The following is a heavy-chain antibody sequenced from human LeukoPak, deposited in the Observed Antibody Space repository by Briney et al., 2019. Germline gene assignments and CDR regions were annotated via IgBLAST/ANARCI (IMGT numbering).Heavy chain of an antibody. Sequence: SETLSLTCTVSSGSVRSFYWSWIRQPPGKGLEWIGHIYYSGSTNYNPSLKSRVTMSLDTSKNQFSLKLTSVTAADTAIYYCARDLATYCSSTNCFGSRGMDVWGQGTTVTVSS. J-gene: IGHJ6*02. CDR2: IYYSGST. D-gene: IGHD2-2*01. CDR3: ARDLATYCSSTNCFGSRGMDV. CDR1: SGSVRSFY. V-gene: IGHV4-59*02.